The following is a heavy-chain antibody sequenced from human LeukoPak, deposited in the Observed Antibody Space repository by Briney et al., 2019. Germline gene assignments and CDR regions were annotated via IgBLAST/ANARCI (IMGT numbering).Heavy chain of an antibody. D-gene: IGHD3-22*01. CDR3: ARDDSSGYGVDY. CDR1: GYTFTGYY. CDR2: INPNSGGT. Sequence: ASVKVSCKASGYTFTGYYMHWVRQAPGQGLEWMGWINPNSGGTNYAQKFQGRVTMTRDTSISTAYMELSRLRSDDTAVYYCARDDSSGYGVDYWGQGTLVTVSS. J-gene: IGHJ4*02. V-gene: IGHV1-2*02.